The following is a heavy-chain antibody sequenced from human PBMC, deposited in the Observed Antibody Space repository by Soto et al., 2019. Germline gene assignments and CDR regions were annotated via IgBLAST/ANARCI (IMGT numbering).Heavy chain of an antibody. Sequence: GESLKISCKGSGYSFTSYWIGWVRQMPGKGLEWMGIIYPGDSDTRYSPSFQGQVTSSADKSISTAYLQWSSLKASDTAMYYCARSSEIIWFGEFLLDYWGQGTLVTVSS. CDR2: IYPGDSDT. J-gene: IGHJ4*02. CDR1: GYSFTSYW. V-gene: IGHV5-51*01. CDR3: ARSSEIIWFGEFLLDY. D-gene: IGHD3-10*01.